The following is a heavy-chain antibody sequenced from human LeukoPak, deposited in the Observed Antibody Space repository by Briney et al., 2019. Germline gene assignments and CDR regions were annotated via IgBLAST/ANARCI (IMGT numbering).Heavy chain of an antibody. D-gene: IGHD4-17*01. CDR1: GYTFTGYY. V-gene: IGHV1-2*02. Sequence: ASVKVSCKASGYTFTGYYMHWVRQAPGQGLEWRGWINPNSGGTNYAQKFQGRVTMTRDTSISTAYMELSRLRSDDTAVYYCAKAYGDKIPDAFDIWGQGTMVTVSS. CDR2: INPNSGGT. CDR3: AKAYGDKIPDAFDI. J-gene: IGHJ3*02.